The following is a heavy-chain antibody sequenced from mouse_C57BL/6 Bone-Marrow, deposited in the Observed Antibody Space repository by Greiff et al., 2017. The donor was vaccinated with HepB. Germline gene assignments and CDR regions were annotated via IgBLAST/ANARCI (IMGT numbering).Heavy chain of an antibody. CDR1: GFTFNTYA. V-gene: IGHV10-3*01. D-gene: IGHD1-1*01. Sequence: EVQRVESGGGLVQPKGSLKLSCAASGFTFNTYAMHWVRQAPGKGLEWVARIRSKSSNYATYYADSVKDRFTISKDDSQSMLYLQMNNLKTEDTAMYYCVRFITTNYAMDYWGQGTSVTVSS. J-gene: IGHJ4*01. CDR2: IRSKSSNYAT. CDR3: VRFITTNYAMDY.